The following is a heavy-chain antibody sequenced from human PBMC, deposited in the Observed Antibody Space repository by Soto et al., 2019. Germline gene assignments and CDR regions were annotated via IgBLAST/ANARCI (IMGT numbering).Heavy chain of an antibody. CDR3: ARSNGAGASGYYYYGMDV. J-gene: IGHJ6*02. CDR1: GGSISSSSYY. CDR2: IYYSGST. Sequence: ETLSLTCTVSGGSISSSSYYWGWVRQPPGKGLEWIGSIYYSGSTYYNPSLKSRVTISVDTSKNQFSLKLSSVTAADTAVYYCARSNGAGASGYYYYGMDVWGQGTTVTVSS. V-gene: IGHV4-39*01. D-gene: IGHD2-8*01.